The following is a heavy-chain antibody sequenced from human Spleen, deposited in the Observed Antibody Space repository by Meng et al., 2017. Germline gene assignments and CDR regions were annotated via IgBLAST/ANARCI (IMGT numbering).Heavy chain of an antibody. V-gene: IGHV3-21*01. J-gene: IGHJ6*02. CDR2: ISSSSSYI. CDR3: ARVGYSAPHNNYYYYYGMDV. Sequence: GESLKISCAASGFTFSSYSMNWVRQAPGKGLEWVSSISSSSSYIYYADSVKGRFTISRDNAKNSLYLQMNSLRAEDTAVYYCARVGYSAPHNNYYYYYGMDVWGQGTTVTVSS. CDR1: GFTFSSYS. D-gene: IGHD1-1*01.